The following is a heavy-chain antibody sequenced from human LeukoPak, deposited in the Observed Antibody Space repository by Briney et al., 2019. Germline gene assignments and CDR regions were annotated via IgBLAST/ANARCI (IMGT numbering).Heavy chain of an antibody. V-gene: IGHV3-13*01. D-gene: IGHD6-13*01. CDR3: ARAAYSSTWYSRYFDL. CDR1: GFTFSSYD. J-gene: IGHJ2*01. CDR2: IGTAGEI. Sequence: GGSLRLSCAASGFTFSSYDIHWVRQATGKGLEWVSGIGTAGEIYYPGSVKGRFTISRENAKNSLYLQMNSLRAGDAAVYYCARAAYSSTWYSRYFDLWGRGTLVTVSS.